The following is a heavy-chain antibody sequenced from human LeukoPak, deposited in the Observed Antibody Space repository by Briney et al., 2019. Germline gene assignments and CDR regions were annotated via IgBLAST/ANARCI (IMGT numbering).Heavy chain of an antibody. CDR1: GGSITNYY. J-gene: IGHJ4*02. CDR2: IFYGGST. Sequence: SETLSLTCTVSGGSITNYYCSWIRQPPGKGLEWIGYIFYGGSTHYSPSLKSRVTISGDTSKNQFSLKLTSVTAADTAVYYCARDLYGGNSESYWGQGTLVTVSS. V-gene: IGHV4-59*01. CDR3: ARDLYGGNSESY. D-gene: IGHD4-23*01.